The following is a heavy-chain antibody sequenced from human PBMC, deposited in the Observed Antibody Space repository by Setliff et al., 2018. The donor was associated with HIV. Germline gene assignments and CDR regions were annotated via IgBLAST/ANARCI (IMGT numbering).Heavy chain of an antibody. CDR3: ARDPAPSSSASYFQH. J-gene: IGHJ1*01. CDR2: INPSGGSA. V-gene: IGHV1-46*01. CDR1: GYAFTSHL. D-gene: IGHD6-6*01. Sequence: ASVKVSCKASGYAFTSHLIQWVRQAPGKGPEWMGVINPSGGSASYAEKFKGRATLTRDTSTTTAFLQLSRLRSEDTAVYYCARDPAPSSSASYFQHWGQGTPVTVPQ.